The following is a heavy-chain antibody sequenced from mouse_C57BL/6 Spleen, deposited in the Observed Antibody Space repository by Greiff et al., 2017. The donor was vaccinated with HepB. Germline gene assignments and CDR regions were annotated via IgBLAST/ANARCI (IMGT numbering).Heavy chain of an antibody. CDR1: GFTFPGYW. Sequence: QVQLQPSGAELMKPGASVTLSCQATGFTFPGYWLALVKPMPEHGLEWIGEILPGSGSTNYNEKFKGKATFTADTSSNTAYMQLSSLTTEDSAIYDCARSGITTVVATDYWGQGTTLTVSS. CDR2: ILPGSGST. V-gene: IGHV1-9*01. CDR3: ARSGITTVVATDY. J-gene: IGHJ2*01. D-gene: IGHD1-1*01.